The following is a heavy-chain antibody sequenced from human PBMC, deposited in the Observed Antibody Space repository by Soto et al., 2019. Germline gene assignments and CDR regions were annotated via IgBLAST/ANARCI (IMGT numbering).Heavy chain of an antibody. CDR2: ISSSSSYT. D-gene: IGHD2-15*01. CDR3: AKGTYRLGNCSGGSCPSDY. CDR1: GFTFSDYY. J-gene: IGHJ4*02. V-gene: IGHV3-11*06. Sequence: QVQLVESGGGLVKPGGSLRLSCAASGFTFSDYYMSWIRQAPGKGLEWVSYISSSSSYTNYADSVKGRFTISRDNAKNSMDPQNNHLRGEGTAVYYCAKGTYRLGNCSGGSCPSDYWGQGTLVTVSS.